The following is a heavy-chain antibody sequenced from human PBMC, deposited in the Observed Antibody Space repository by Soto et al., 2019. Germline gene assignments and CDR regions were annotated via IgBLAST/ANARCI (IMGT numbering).Heavy chain of an antibody. D-gene: IGHD6-19*01. CDR1: GFTLSSCW. J-gene: IGHJ4*02. CDR3: VRDGRGGWHFDS. V-gene: IGHV3-7*01. Sequence: GWSLRLSCAASGFTLSSCWMSLIRQVPGKGLEWVANTKGDGSEMYLIDSVAGRFTISRDNARNTVSLQMNNLRVEGTALYYCVRDGRGGWHFDSWGKGTLVTVSS. CDR2: TKGDGSEM.